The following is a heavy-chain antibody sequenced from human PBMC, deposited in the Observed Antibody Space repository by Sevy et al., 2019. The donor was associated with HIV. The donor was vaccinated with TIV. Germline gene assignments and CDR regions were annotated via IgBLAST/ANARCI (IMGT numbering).Heavy chain of an antibody. CDR2: TRNRANSFST. D-gene: IGHD6-25*01. Sequence: GESLKISCAASGFIFSDHYMDWVRQAPGKGLEWVGRTRNRANSFSTESAASVKGRFTISRDDSRNSVYLQMNSLKTEDTAVYDCVRVGHSSGSGRPFDFWGQGTLVTVSS. CDR3: VRVGHSSGSGRPFDF. V-gene: IGHV3-72*01. CDR1: GFIFSDHY. J-gene: IGHJ4*02.